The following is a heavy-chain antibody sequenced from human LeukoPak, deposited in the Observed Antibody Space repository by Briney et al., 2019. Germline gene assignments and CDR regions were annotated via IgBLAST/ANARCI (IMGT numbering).Heavy chain of an antibody. J-gene: IGHJ4*02. V-gene: IGHV3-30*03. CDR3: ARDGTYTDYDPDFDI. CDR1: GFTFSTYG. D-gene: IGHD5-12*01. Sequence: PGRSLRLSCAASGFTFSTYGMHWVRQAPGKGLEWVAVISYDGSNKYYADSVKGRFTISRDNSKNTLYLQMNSLRAEDTAVFYCARDGTYTDYDPDFDIWGQGTLVTVSS. CDR2: ISYDGSNK.